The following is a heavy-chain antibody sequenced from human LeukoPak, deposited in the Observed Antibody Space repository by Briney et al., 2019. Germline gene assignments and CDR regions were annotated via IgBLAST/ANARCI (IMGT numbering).Heavy chain of an antibody. J-gene: IGHJ4*02. CDR3: ARGHGDYGFDY. Sequence: GGSLKLSCAASGFTFSTYAISWVRQAPGKGLEWVANIKQDGSEKYYVDSVKGRFTISRDNAKNSLYLQMNSLRAEDTAVYYCARGHGDYGFDYWGQGTLVTVSS. D-gene: IGHD4-17*01. CDR2: IKQDGSEK. CDR1: GFTFSTYA. V-gene: IGHV3-7*01.